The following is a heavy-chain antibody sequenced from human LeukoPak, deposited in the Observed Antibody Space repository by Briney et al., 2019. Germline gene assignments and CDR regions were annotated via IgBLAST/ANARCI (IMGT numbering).Heavy chain of an antibody. V-gene: IGHV4-34*01. D-gene: IGHD5-18*01. CDR2: INHSGST. CDR1: GGSFSGYY. Sequence: SETLSLTCAVYGGSFSGYYWSWIRQPPGKGLEWIGEINHSGSTNYNPSLKSRVTISVDTSKNQFSLKLSSVTAADTAVYYCATTPVDTAMDYLDYWGQGTLVTVSS. CDR3: ATTPVDTAMDYLDY. J-gene: IGHJ4*02.